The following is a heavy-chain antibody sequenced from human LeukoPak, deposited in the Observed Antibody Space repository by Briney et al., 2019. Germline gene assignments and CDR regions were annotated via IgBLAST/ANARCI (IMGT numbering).Heavy chain of an antibody. V-gene: IGHV4-39*01. CDR1: GGSISSSSYY. D-gene: IGHD3-10*01. CDR2: IYYSGST. J-gene: IGHJ4*02. Sequence: PSETLSLTCTVSGGSISSSSYYWGWIRQPPGKGLEWIGSIYYSGSTYYNPSLKSRVTISVDTSKNQFSLKLSSVTAADTAVYYCARLRRGWSVRDWGQGTLVTVSS. CDR3: ARLRRGWSVRD.